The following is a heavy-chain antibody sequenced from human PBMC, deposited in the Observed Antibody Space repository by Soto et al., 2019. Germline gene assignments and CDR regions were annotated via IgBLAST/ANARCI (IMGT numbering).Heavy chain of an antibody. V-gene: IGHV3-9*01. Sequence: VQLVESGGGLVQPGRSLRLSCAASGFTFDDYAMHWVRQAPGKGLEWVSGISWNSGSIGYADSVKGRFTISRDNAKNSLYLQMNSLRAEDTALYYCAKSMTTVSPDAFDIWGQGTMVTVSS. J-gene: IGHJ3*02. D-gene: IGHD4-17*01. CDR3: AKSMTTVSPDAFDI. CDR1: GFTFDDYA. CDR2: ISWNSGSI.